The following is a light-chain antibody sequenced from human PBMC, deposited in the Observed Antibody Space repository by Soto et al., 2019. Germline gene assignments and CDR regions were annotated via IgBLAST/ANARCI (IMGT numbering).Light chain of an antibody. CDR3: QQYDSSPIT. V-gene: IGKV3-20*01. J-gene: IGKJ5*01. CDR1: QSVTSSH. Sequence: EIVLTQTPGTLSLSPGERATLYCRASQSVTSSHLAWYQQKPGQAPRLLIYGASTRATGIPARFSGSGSGTEFTLTISSLQSEDFAVYYCQQYDSSPITFGQGTRLVI. CDR2: GAS.